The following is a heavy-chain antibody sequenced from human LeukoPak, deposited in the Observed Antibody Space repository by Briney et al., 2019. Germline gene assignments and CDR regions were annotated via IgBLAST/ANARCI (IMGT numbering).Heavy chain of an antibody. Sequence: GGPLRLSCAASGFIFSSYAMHWVRQAPGKGLERVAVISYDGSNKYYADSVKGRFTISRDNSKNTLYLQMNSLRAEDTAVYYCASSRWSSTERLDYWGQGTLVTVSS. CDR1: GFIFSSYA. V-gene: IGHV3-30-3*01. J-gene: IGHJ4*02. CDR3: ASSRWSSTERLDY. D-gene: IGHD6-13*01. CDR2: ISYDGSNK.